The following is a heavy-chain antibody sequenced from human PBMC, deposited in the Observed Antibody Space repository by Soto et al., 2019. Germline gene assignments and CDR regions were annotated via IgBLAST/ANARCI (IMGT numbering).Heavy chain of an antibody. J-gene: IGHJ4*02. Sequence: PSETLSLTCTVSGGSISSGGYYWSWIRQHPGKGLEWIGYIYYSGSTYYNPSLKSRVTISVDTSKNQFSLKLSSVTAADRAVYYCARGTVTLRTFDYGGQGTLVTVSS. D-gene: IGHD4-17*01. CDR2: IYYSGST. CDR1: GGSISSGGYY. CDR3: ARGTVTLRTFDY. V-gene: IGHV4-31*03.